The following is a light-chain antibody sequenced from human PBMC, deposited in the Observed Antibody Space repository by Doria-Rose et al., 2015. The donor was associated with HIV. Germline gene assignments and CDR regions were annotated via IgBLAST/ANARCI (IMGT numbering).Light chain of an antibody. Sequence: QSVLTQPPSVSGAPGQRVAISCTGSSSNIGAGFDVNWYQQFPGTAPKLLIHGNANRPSGVPDRFSGSKSGTSASLAISVLRAEDEADYYCQSYDSRLSVYVFGTGTKFTVL. V-gene: IGLV1-40*01. CDR1: SSNIGAGFD. J-gene: IGLJ1*01. CDR3: QSYDSRLSVYV. CDR2: GNA.